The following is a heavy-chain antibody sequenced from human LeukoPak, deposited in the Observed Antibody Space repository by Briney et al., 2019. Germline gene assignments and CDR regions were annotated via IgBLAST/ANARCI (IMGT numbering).Heavy chain of an antibody. CDR2: IYTSGST. CDR1: GGSISSGSYY. Sequence: SETLSLTCTVSGGSISSGSYYWSWIRQPAGKGLEWIGRIYTSGSTNYNPSLKSRVTISVDTSKNQFSLKLSSVTAADTAVYYCARLSTSDRPYYYYGMDVWGQGTTVTVAS. J-gene: IGHJ6*02. CDR3: ARLSTSDRPYYYYGMDV. D-gene: IGHD2-2*01. V-gene: IGHV4-61*02.